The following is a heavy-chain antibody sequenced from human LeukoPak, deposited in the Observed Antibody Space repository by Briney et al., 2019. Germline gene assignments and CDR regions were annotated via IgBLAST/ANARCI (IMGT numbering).Heavy chain of an antibody. J-gene: IGHJ4*02. V-gene: IGHV3-21*01. CDR3: ASYPPYGDYEDY. CDR1: GFTFRNYH. CDR2: ISGSGSHK. D-gene: IGHD4-17*01. Sequence: GGSLRLSCSGAGFTFRNYHMFWVRQAPGKGLEWVSSISGSGSHKDYADSVKGRFAISRDNAKNSMYLQMNSLRAEDTAVYYCASYPPYGDYEDYWGQGTLVTVSS.